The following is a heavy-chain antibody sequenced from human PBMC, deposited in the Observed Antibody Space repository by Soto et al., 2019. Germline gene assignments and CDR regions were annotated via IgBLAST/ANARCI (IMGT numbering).Heavy chain of an antibody. J-gene: IGHJ6*02. Sequence: TSETLSLTCTVSGGSISSYYWSWIRQPPGKGLEWIGYIYYSGSTNYNPSLKSRVTISVDTSKNQFSLKLSSATAADTAVYYCARGPSLRYFDWLFINGCVYGMDVWGQGTTVTVSS. CDR2: IYYSGST. D-gene: IGHD3-9*01. V-gene: IGHV4-59*01. CDR3: ARGPSLRYFDWLFINGCVYGMDV. CDR1: GGSISSYY.